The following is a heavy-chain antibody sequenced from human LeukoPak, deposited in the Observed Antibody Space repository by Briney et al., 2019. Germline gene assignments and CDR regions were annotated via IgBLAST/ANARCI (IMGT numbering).Heavy chain of an antibody. Sequence: GGSLRLSCAASGFTFSSYGMHWVRQAPGKGLEWVAFTRYDGSNKYYADSVKGRFTISRDNSKNTLYLQMNSLRAEDTAVYYCAKDRSDYDFWSDGGYFDYWGQGTLVTVSS. D-gene: IGHD3-3*01. CDR3: AKDRSDYDFWSDGGYFDY. CDR1: GFTFSSYG. CDR2: TRYDGSNK. J-gene: IGHJ4*02. V-gene: IGHV3-30*02.